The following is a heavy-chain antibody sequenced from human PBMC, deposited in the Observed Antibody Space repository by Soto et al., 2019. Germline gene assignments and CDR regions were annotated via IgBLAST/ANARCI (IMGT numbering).Heavy chain of an antibody. Sequence: PSETLSLTCTVYGGSISSYYWSWIRQPPGKGLEWIGYIYYSGSTNYNPSLKSRVTISVDTSKNQFSLKLSSVTAADTAVYYCARDITMVRGVITAGYAFDIWGQGTMVTVSS. CDR3: ARDITMVRGVITAGYAFDI. CDR1: GGSISSYY. CDR2: IYYSGST. V-gene: IGHV4-59*01. D-gene: IGHD3-10*01. J-gene: IGHJ3*02.